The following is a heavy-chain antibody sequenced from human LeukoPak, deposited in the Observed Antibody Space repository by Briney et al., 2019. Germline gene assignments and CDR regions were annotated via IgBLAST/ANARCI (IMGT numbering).Heavy chain of an antibody. Sequence: SETLSLTCTVSGGSISSSSYYWGWIRQPPGKGLEWIGSIYYSGSTYYNPSLKSRVTISVDTSKNQFSLKLSSVTAADTAVYYCAIWSGYYNYFDYWGQGTLVTVSS. CDR3: AIWSGYYNYFDY. V-gene: IGHV4-39*01. J-gene: IGHJ4*02. CDR1: GGSISSSSYY. CDR2: IYYSGST. D-gene: IGHD3-3*01.